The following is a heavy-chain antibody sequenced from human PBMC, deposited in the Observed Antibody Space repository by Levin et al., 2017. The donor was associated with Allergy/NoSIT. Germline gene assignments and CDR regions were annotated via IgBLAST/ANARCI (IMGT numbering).Heavy chain of an antibody. CDR1: GFTFSGSA. CDR3: TACIRTLCSGGRGHSDYYDDGMDG. CDR2: VRSKANSYAT. D-gene: IGHD2-15*01. Sequence: GGSLRLSCAASGFTFSGSAMHWVRQASGKGLEWVGRVRSKANSYATAYAASVEGRFTISRDDSKNTAYLQMNSLQIEDTAVYYCTACIRTLCSGGRGHSDYYDDGMDGWGQGTTVTVS. J-gene: IGHJ6*02. V-gene: IGHV3-73*01.